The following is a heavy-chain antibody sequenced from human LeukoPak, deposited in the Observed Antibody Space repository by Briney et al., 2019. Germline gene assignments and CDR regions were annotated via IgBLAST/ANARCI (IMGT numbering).Heavy chain of an antibody. CDR2: IRYDGSNK. CDR1: GFTFSSYA. D-gene: IGHD3-10*01. CDR3: AVYYGSGSYSHPYYYMDV. V-gene: IGHV3-30*02. J-gene: IGHJ6*03. Sequence: GGSLRLSCAASGFTFSSYAMHWVRQAPGKGLEWVAFIRYDGSNKYYADSVKGRSTISRDNSKNTLYLQMNSLRAEDTAVYYCAVYYGSGSYSHPYYYMDVWGKGTTVTISS.